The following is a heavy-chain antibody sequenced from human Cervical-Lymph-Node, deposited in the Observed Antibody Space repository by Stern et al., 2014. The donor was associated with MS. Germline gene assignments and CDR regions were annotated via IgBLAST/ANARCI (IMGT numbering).Heavy chain of an antibody. J-gene: IGHJ4*02. V-gene: IGHV3-7*01. D-gene: IGHD2/OR15-2a*01. Sequence: EVQLVESGGGLVQPGGSLRLSCVASGFNFGTSWMSWVRQPPGRGLEWVANIRQDGYDKFYVDSVKGRFTISRDNARNSLYLQMNSLTVADTAVYYCARDRRAFLDYWGQGTHVAVSS. CDR2: IRQDGYDK. CDR3: ARDRRAFLDY. CDR1: GFNFGTSW.